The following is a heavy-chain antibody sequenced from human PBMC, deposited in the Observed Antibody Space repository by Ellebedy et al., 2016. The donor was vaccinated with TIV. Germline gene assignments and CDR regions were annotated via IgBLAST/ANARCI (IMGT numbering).Heavy chain of an antibody. V-gene: IGHV7-4-1*02. Sequence: ASVKVSCKASGYTFTDYVVNWMRLAPGQGPEWMGWINPNTGNPTYAQGFTGRFVFSSDTSVGTAYLQISRLKAEDTAVYFCARDRDSSGWYWGYWGQGTRVTVSS. D-gene: IGHD6-19*01. CDR3: ARDRDSSGWYWGY. CDR2: INPNTGNP. J-gene: IGHJ4*02. CDR1: GYTFTDYV.